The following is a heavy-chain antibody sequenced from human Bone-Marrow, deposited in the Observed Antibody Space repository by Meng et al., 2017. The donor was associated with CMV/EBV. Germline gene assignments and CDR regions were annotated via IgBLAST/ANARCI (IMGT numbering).Heavy chain of an antibody. CDR2: INHSGST. CDR3: ARGLGI. V-gene: IGHV4-34*01. CDR1: GGSFSGYY. J-gene: IGHJ4*02. Sequence: SETLSLTCAVYGGSFSGYYWSWIRQPPGKGLEWIGEINHSGSTNYNPSLKSRVTISVDTSKNQFSLKLSSVTAADTAVYYCARGLGIWGQGILVTVYS. D-gene: IGHD3-16*01.